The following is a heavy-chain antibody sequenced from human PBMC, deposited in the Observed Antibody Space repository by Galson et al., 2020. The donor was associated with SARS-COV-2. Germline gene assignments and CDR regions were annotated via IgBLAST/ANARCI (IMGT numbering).Heavy chain of an antibody. J-gene: IGHJ4*02. Sequence: GGSLRLSCAASGFTFSSYAMSWVRQAPGKGLEWVSAISGSGGSTHYADSVKGRFTISRDNSKNTLYLQMNSLRAEDTAVYYCARGPSRGYSYGQLDYWGQGTLVTVSS. V-gene: IGHV3-23*01. D-gene: IGHD5-18*01. CDR3: ARGPSRGYSYGQLDY. CDR1: GFTFSSYA. CDR2: ISGSGGST.